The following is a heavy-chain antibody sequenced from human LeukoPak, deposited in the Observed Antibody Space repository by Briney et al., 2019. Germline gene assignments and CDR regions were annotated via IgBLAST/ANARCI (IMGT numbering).Heavy chain of an antibody. D-gene: IGHD1-7*01. CDR3: ARESSDYWNYED. CDR2: ISSSGASI. CDR1: GFSFSDFY. J-gene: IGHJ4*02. V-gene: IGHV3-11*04. Sequence: GGSLRLSCAASGFSFSDFYMSWIRQAPGKGLEWVSYISSSGASIYYADSVKGRFTISRDNAKNSLYLQMNSLRGEDTAVYYCARESSDYWNYEDWGQGTLVTVSS.